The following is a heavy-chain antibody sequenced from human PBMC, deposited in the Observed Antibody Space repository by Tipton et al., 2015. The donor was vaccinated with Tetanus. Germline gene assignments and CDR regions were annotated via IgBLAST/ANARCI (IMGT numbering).Heavy chain of an antibody. CDR3: ARIYDFWSGYYSDH. CDR2: IFYTGSS. J-gene: IGHJ4*02. V-gene: IGHV4-39*01. CDR1: GVSMRSSTYF. Sequence: GLVKPSETLSLTCAVSGVSMRSSTYFWGWIRQPPGKGLEWIGQIFYTGSSHYNPSFESRVTISVDTSKNQFSLKLSSVTAADTAVYYCARIYDFWSGYYSDHWGQGTLVTVSS. D-gene: IGHD3-3*01.